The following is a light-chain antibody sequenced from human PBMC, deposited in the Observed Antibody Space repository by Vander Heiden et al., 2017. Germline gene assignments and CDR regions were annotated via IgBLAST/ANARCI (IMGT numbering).Light chain of an antibody. CDR2: WAS. CDR3: QQYYSTPFT. CDR1: QSVLCSAKNKNY. Sequence: LVLPQSPDPLPVPLAACPTINCTSSQSVLCSAKNKNYLAWYQQKPGQPPKLLICWASTRESGVPDRFSGSGSGTAFTLTISSLQAEDVAVYYCQQYYSTPFTFGPGTKVDIK. J-gene: IGKJ3*01. V-gene: IGKV4-1*01.